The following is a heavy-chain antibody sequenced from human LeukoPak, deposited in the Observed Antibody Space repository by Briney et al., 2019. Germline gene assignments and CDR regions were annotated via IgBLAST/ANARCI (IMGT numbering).Heavy chain of an antibody. CDR2: IYYSGST. CDR1: GGSISSSSYY. CDR3: ARTRVYTSGNYYKPLAY. Sequence: PSETLSLTCTVSGGSISSSSYYWGWIRQPPGKGLEGIGSIYYSGSTYYNPSLKSRVTISVDTSKNQFSLKLSSVTAADTAVYYCARTRVYTSGNYYKPLAYWGQGSLVTVSS. J-gene: IGHJ4*02. V-gene: IGHV4-39*01. D-gene: IGHD3-10*01.